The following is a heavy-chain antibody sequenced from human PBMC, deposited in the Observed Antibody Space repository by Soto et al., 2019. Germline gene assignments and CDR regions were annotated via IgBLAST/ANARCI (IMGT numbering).Heavy chain of an antibody. J-gene: IGHJ1*01. CDR3: ARVNYYDSSGYYLGYFQH. CDR2: IYYSGST. CDR1: GGSISSGGYY. V-gene: IGHV4-31*03. D-gene: IGHD3-22*01. Sequence: SETLSLTCTVSGGSISSGGYYWSWIRQHPGKGLEWIGYIYYSGSTYYNPSLKSRVTISVDTSKNQFSLKLSSVTAADTAVYYCARVNYYDSSGYYLGYFQHWGQGTLVTVSS.